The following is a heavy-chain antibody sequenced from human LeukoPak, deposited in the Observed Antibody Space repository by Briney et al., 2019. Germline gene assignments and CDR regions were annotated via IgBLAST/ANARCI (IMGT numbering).Heavy chain of an antibody. Sequence: GGSLRLSCVVSGFTFSTYGMSWVRQAPGKGLEWVSGISGSGGSTYYADSVKGRFTISRDSSKNTLYLQMDSLRAEDTAVYYCARDFGYFWGQGTLVTVSS. V-gene: IGHV3-23*01. CDR1: GFTFSTYG. CDR2: ISGSGGST. D-gene: IGHD3-10*01. J-gene: IGHJ4*02. CDR3: ARDFGYF.